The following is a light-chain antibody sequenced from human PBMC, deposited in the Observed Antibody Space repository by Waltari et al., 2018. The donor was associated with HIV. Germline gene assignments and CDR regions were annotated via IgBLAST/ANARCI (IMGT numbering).Light chain of an antibody. CDR2: END. V-gene: IGLV1-51*02. CDR1: SSNIEKNY. Sequence: QSVLTQPPSLSAAPGQRVTISCSGSSSNIEKNYVSWYQQRPGTAPKLLIYENDKRPAGIPDRSGGAQSGTSAALGITGRQTGDEADYYCGTWDTSLSVGVFGGGTKLTVL. J-gene: IGLJ3*02. CDR3: GTWDTSLSVGV.